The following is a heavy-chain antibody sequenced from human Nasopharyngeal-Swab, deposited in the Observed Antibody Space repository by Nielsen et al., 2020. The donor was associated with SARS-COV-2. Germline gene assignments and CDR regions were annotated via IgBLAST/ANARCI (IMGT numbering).Heavy chain of an antibody. CDR3: AREGVPSI. V-gene: IGHV3-11*01. Sequence: GESLKISCAASGFTFSDYYMGWIRQAPGKGLEWISYITSSGSTIFYTDSVKGRFTISRDNAKNSPYLQMNSLRADDTAVYYCAREGVPSIWGQGTLVTVSS. CDR1: GFTFSDYY. J-gene: IGHJ4*02. D-gene: IGHD2/OR15-2a*01. CDR2: ITSSGSTI.